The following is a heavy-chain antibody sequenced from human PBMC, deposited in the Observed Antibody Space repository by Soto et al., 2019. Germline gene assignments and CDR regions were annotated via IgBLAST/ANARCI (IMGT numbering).Heavy chain of an antibody. V-gene: IGHV5-10-1*01. CDR2: IDPSDSYT. Sequence: SVKVACNAAGYSFTSYGIRWVRKMPRKSLEWMGRIDPSDSYTTYSPSFQGHVTISADKSISTAYLQWSSLKASDTDMYYCARRTYDSSSYPSGFDYWGQRTLVTVSS. J-gene: IGHJ4*02. CDR3: ARRTYDSSSYPSGFDY. D-gene: IGHD3-22*01. CDR1: GYSFTSYG.